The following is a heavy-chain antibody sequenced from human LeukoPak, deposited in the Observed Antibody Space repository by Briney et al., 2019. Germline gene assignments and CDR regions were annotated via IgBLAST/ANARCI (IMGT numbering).Heavy chain of an antibody. CDR2: IYYSGST. D-gene: IGHD6-13*01. CDR3: ARDKRASSSWYPDAFDI. V-gene: IGHV4-39*07. J-gene: IGHJ3*02. Sequence: PSETLSLTCTVSGGSISSSSCYWGWIRQPPGKGLEWIGSIYYSGSTYYNPSLKSRVTISVDTSKNQFSLKLSSVTAADTAVYYCARDKRASSSWYPDAFDIWGQGTMVTVSS. CDR1: GGSISSSSCY.